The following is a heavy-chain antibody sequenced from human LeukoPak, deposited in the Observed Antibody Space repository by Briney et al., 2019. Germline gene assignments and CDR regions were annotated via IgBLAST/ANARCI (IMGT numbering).Heavy chain of an antibody. CDR3: ARNSVGAANFDY. D-gene: IGHD1-26*01. CDR1: GFTFSNYA. V-gene: IGHV3-30-3*01. CDR2: VSYDGSNK. J-gene: IGHJ4*02. Sequence: GGSLRLSCAASGFTFSNYAMHWVRQAPGKGLEWVAVVSYDGSNKYYADSVKGRFTISRDNAKNSLYLQMNSLRDEDTAVYYCARNSVGAANFDYWGQGTLVTVSS.